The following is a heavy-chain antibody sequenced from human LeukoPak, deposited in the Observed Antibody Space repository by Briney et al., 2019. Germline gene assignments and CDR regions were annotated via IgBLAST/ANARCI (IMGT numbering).Heavy chain of an antibody. CDR2: INWNGGST. CDR1: DG. D-gene: IGHD2-2*01. Sequence: GGSPRLSCAASDGMSWVRQAPGKGLEWVPGINWNGGSTGYADSVKGRFTISRDNAKNSLYLQMNSLRAEDTALYYCARDSGLGYCSSTSCRPGYWGQGTLVTVSS. J-gene: IGHJ4*02. CDR3: ARDSGLGYCSSTSCRPGY. V-gene: IGHV3-20*04.